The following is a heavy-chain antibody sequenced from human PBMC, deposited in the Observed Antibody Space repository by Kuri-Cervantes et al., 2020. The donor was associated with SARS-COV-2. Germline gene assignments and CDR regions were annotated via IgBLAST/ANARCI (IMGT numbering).Heavy chain of an antibody. CDR1: GGSISSSSYY. CDR3: ARDRYSSSWDY. D-gene: IGHD6-6*01. Sequence: SETLSLTCTVSGGSISSSSYYWGWIRQPPGKGLEWIGSIYYSGSTYYNPSLKSRVTISVDTSKNQFSLKLNSVTPEDTAVYYCARDRYSSSWDYWGQGTLVTVSS. V-gene: IGHV4-39*02. CDR2: IYYSGST. J-gene: IGHJ4*02.